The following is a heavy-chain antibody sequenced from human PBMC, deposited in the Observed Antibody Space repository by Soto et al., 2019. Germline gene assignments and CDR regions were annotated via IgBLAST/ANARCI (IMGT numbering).Heavy chain of an antibody. Sequence: SEILSLTCTVSGGSISSYYWSWIRQPPGKGLEWIGYIYYSGSTNYSPSLKSRVTISVDTSKNQFSLKLSSVTAADTAVYYCERARSGIPFDYWGQGTLVTVSS. CDR3: ERARSGIPFDY. J-gene: IGHJ4*02. CDR2: IYYSGST. CDR1: GGSISSYY. V-gene: IGHV4-59*01. D-gene: IGHD1-1*01.